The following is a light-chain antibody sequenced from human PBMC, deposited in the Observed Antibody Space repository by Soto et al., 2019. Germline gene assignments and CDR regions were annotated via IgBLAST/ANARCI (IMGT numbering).Light chain of an antibody. CDR2: GAS. Sequence: DIQMTQSPSSLSASVGDRVTITCRASQSISSYLNWYQQKPGKAPKLLIYGASSLKSGVPSRFSGSGSGTDFTLTISSLQPEDIATYYCQQSDSTPLTFGGGTKVEIK. CDR1: QSISSY. CDR3: QQSDSTPLT. V-gene: IGKV1-39*01. J-gene: IGKJ4*01.